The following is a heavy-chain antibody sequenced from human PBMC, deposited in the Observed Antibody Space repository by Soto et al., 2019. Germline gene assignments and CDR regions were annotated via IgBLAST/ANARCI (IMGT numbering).Heavy chain of an antibody. CDR2: IDGTGAVT. D-gene: IGHD6-13*01. J-gene: IGHJ5*01. Sequence: PGGSLSLSCEVSGFPFSTYAMAWVRQAPGKGLEWVSSIDGTGAVTYHADSVKGRFTISRDNSKSTLFLQMNSLRAEDTAVYHCARIIDGAGTDSWGQGTLVTSPQ. V-gene: IGHV3-23*01. CDR1: GFPFSTYA. CDR3: ARIIDGAGTDS.